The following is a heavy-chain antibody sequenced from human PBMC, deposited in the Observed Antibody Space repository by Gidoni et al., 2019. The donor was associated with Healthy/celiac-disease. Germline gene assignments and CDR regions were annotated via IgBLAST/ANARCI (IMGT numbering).Heavy chain of an antibody. D-gene: IGHD3-22*01. CDR3: ARRGYYYDSSGYWFDY. J-gene: IGHJ4*02. Sequence: EVQLVQSGAEVKTPGESLKISCKGSGYSFTSYWIGWVRQMPGKGLEWMGIIYPGDSDTRYSPSFQGQVTISADKSISTAYLQWSSLKASDTAMYYCARRGYYYDSSGYWFDYWGQGTLVTVSS. CDR2: IYPGDSDT. CDR1: GYSFTSYW. V-gene: IGHV5-51*01.